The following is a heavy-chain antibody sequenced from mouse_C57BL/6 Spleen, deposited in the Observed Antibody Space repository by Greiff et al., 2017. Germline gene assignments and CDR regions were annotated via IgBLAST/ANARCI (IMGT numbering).Heavy chain of an antibody. CDR1: GYTFTDYE. J-gene: IGHJ2*01. CDR2: IDPETGGT. D-gene: IGHD4-1*02. V-gene: IGHV1-15*01. CDR3: ARSPQLGVSDY. Sequence: VKLMESGAELVRPGASVTLSCKASGYTFTDYEMHWVKQTPVHGLEWIGAIDPETGGTAYNQKFKSKATLTVDKSSSTAYMQLSSLTSEDSAVYYCARSPQLGVSDYWGQGTTLTVSS.